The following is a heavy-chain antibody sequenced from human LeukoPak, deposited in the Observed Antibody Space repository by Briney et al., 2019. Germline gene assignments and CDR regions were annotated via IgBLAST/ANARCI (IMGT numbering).Heavy chain of an antibody. D-gene: IGHD3-22*01. CDR2: INNSGST. CDR1: VGSFSGYF. Sequence: SETLSLTCAVYVGSFSGYFWSWIRQPPEKGLEWIGEINNSGSTNYNPSLMSRVTISVDTSKNQFSLKLSSVTAAATAVYYCARWYYDSSGYYYGDAFDIWGQGTMVTVSS. CDR3: ARWYYDSSGYYYGDAFDI. J-gene: IGHJ3*02. V-gene: IGHV4-34*01.